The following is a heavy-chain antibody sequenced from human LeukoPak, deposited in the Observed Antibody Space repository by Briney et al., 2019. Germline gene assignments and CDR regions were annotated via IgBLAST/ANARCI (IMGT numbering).Heavy chain of an antibody. D-gene: IGHD1-26*01. V-gene: IGHV4-59*01. CDR3: ARGKWELLTDAEYFQH. J-gene: IGHJ1*01. CDR2: IYFSGST. CDR1: GGSISSYY. Sequence: SETLSLTCTVSGGSISSYYWSWIRQPPGKGLEWIGYIYFSGSTNYNPSLKSRVTISVDTSKNQFSLKLNSVTAADTAVYYCARGKWELLTDAEYFQHWGQGTLVTVSS.